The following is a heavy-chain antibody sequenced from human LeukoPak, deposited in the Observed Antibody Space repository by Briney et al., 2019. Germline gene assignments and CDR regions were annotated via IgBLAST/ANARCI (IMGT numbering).Heavy chain of an antibody. D-gene: IGHD6-19*01. CDR2: IYYSGST. V-gene: IGHV4-59*01. Sequence: PSETLSLTCSVSGGSISSYYWSWIRQPPGKGLEWIGYIYYSGSTSYSPFLKSRVTISVDTSKNQFSLKLSSVTAADTAVYYCARDTGSGWYMIDYWGQGTLVTVSS. CDR1: GGSISSYY. J-gene: IGHJ4*02. CDR3: ARDTGSGWYMIDY.